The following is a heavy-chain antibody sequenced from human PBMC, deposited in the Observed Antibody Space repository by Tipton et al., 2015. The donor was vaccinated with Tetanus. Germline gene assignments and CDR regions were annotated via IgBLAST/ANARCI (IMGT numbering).Heavy chain of an antibody. D-gene: IGHD4-23*01. CDR2: IYYTGNT. CDR1: GGSISSFY. J-gene: IGHJ4*02. Sequence: GLVKPPETLSLSCTVSGGSISSFYWSWIRQSPGRGLEWIGYIYYTGNTNYNPSLKSRVTISADTTKKQFSLNLRSVTAADTAVYYCAGLPVGGGYSAHHYFLHWGQGTLVTVSS. CDR3: AGLPVGGGYSAHHYFLH. V-gene: IGHV4-59*01.